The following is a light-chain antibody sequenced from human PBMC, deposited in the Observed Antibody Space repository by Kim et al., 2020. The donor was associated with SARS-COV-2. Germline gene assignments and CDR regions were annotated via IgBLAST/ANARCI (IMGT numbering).Light chain of an antibody. CDR2: WAS. V-gene: IGKV4-1*01. CDR1: QSVLYSSNNKNY. J-gene: IGKJ1*01. Sequence: DIVMTQSPDSLAVSLGERATINCKSSQSVLYSSNNKNYLSWYQQKPGQPPKLLISWASTRESGVPDRFSGSGSGTDFTLTISRLQAEDVAVYYCQEYYSAPRTFGQGTKV. CDR3: QEYYSAPRT.